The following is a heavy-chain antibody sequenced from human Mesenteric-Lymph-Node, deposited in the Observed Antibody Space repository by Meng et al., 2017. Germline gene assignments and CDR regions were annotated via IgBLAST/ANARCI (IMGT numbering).Heavy chain of an antibody. CDR1: GGSISSYY. CDR2: IYYSGST. D-gene: IGHD2-21*02. V-gene: IGHV4-59*01. Sequence: GSLRLSCTVSGGSISSYYWSWIRQPPGKGLEWIGYIYYSGSTNYNPSLKSRVTISVDTSKNQFSLKLSSVTAADMAVYYCARSYCGGDCSTFDYWGQGTLVTVSS. J-gene: IGHJ4*02. CDR3: ARSYCGGDCSTFDY.